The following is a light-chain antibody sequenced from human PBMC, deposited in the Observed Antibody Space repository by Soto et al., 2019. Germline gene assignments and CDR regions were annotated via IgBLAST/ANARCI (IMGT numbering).Light chain of an antibody. CDR1: SSDVGGYNY. CDR3: TAFTNSYTWV. J-gene: IGLJ3*02. V-gene: IGLV2-14*01. CDR2: EVS. Sequence: QSALTQPASVSGSPGQSITISCTGTSSDVGGYNYVSWFQQHPGKVPKLIISEVSHRPSGVSDRFSGSKSGSTASLTISGLQTEDEAEYYCTAFTNSYTWVFGGGTKLTVL.